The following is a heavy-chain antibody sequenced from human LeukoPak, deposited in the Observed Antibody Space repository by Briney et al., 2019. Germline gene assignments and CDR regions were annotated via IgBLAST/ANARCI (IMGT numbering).Heavy chain of an antibody. J-gene: IGHJ4*02. CDR1: GITLSNYG. V-gene: IGHV3-23*01. CDR3: AKRGVVIRVILVGFHKEAYYFDS. D-gene: IGHD3-22*01. CDR2: ISGSGGRT. Sequence: GGSLRLSCAVSGITLSNYGMSWVRQAPGKGLEWVAGISGSGGRTNYADSVRGRFTVSRDNPKNTLYLQMNSLRAEDTAVYFCAKRGVVIRVILVGFHKEAYYFDSWGQGALVTVSS.